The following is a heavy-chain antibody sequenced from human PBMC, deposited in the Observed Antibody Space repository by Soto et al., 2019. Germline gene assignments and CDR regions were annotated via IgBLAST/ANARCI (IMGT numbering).Heavy chain of an antibody. Sequence: QVQLVESGGGVVQPGRSLRLSCAASGFIFNNYAINWVRQAPGKGLEWVALIWYDGNKKYYENSAKGRFTISRDNSKNTLYLQMNSLRAEDTAVYYCARGGGALDYWGQGTLVTVSP. CDR2: IWYDGNKK. J-gene: IGHJ4*02. CDR3: ARGGGALDY. V-gene: IGHV3-33*01. D-gene: IGHD2-15*01. CDR1: GFIFNNYA.